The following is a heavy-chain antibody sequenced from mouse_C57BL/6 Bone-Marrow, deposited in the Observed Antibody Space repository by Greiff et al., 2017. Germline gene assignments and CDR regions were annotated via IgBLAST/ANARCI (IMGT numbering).Heavy chain of an antibody. CDR2: IDPSDSAT. CDR1: GYTFTSYW. V-gene: IGHV1-52*01. D-gene: IGHD1-1*01. Sequence: QVQLQQPGAELVRPGSSVTLSCKASGYTFTSYWMHWVKQRPIQGLEWIVNIDPSDSATHYNQKFKDKATLTVDKSSSTAYMQLSSLTSEDSAVYYCARGILRSYFDYWGQGTTLTVSS. J-gene: IGHJ2*01. CDR3: ARGILRSYFDY.